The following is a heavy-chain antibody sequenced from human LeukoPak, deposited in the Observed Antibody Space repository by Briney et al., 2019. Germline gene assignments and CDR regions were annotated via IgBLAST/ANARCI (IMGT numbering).Heavy chain of an antibody. CDR3: ARDSSQIWGSYRSTDY. Sequence: SETLSLTCTVSGGSITSHYWSWIRQPPGKGLEWIGYVYYSGTTNYNPSLKSRVTISVDTSKNQFSLKLSSVTAADTAVYYCARDSSQIWGSYRSTDYWGQGTLVTVSS. CDR1: GGSITSHY. D-gene: IGHD3-16*02. V-gene: IGHV4-59*11. CDR2: VYYSGTT. J-gene: IGHJ4*02.